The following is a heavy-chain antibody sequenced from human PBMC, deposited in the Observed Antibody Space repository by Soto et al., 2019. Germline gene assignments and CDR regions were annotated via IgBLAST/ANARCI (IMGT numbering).Heavy chain of an antibody. CDR3: ARQLYSSSSGSNWFDP. J-gene: IGHJ5*02. CDR2: IDPSDSYT. Sequence: LGESLKISCKGSGYSFTSYWISWVRQMPGKGLEWMGRIDPSDSYTNYSPSFQGHVTISADKSISTAYLQWSSLKASDTAMYYCARQLYSSSSGSNWFDPWGQGTLVTVSS. V-gene: IGHV5-10-1*01. CDR1: GYSFTSYW. D-gene: IGHD6-6*01.